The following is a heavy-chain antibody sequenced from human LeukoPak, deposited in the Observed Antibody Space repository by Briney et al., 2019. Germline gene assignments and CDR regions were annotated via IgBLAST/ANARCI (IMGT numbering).Heavy chain of an antibody. CDR1: GYTFTSYG. CDR2: IIPIFGTA. D-gene: IGHD3-16*01. V-gene: IGHV1-69*13. J-gene: IGHJ5*02. CDR3: AEGGSGKGP. Sequence: ASVKVSCKASGYTFTSYGISWVRQAPGQGLEWMGGIIPIFGTANYAQKFQGRVTITADESTSTAYMELSSLRSEDTAVYYCAEGGSGKGPWGQGTLVTVSS.